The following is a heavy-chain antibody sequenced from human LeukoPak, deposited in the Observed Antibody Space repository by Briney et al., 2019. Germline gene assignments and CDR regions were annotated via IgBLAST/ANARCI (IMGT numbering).Heavy chain of an antibody. CDR2: MYSRGDT. Sequence: GGSLRLSCAASGFTVSDNYMSWVRQAPGEGLEWVSVMYSRGDTYYANSVKGRFTFSRDISKNTLYLQMNGLRAEDTAMYYCARDAPQVPAAGVLASWGQGTLVIVSS. J-gene: IGHJ5*02. CDR1: GFTVSDNY. D-gene: IGHD6-13*01. V-gene: IGHV3-53*01. CDR3: ARDAPQVPAAGVLAS.